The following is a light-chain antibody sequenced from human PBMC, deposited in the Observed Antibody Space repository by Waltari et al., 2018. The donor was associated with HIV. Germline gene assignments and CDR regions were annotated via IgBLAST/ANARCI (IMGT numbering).Light chain of an antibody. CDR1: QGVASD. Sequence: EIVMTQSPATLSVSPGERATLSCRASQGVASDVAWYQQKPGQAPRLLIYGASTRATGIPARFSGSGSGTEVTLTISSLQSEDFAVDYCQQYNNWPPVTFGPGTKVDIK. V-gene: IGKV3-15*01. J-gene: IGKJ3*01. CDR2: GAS. CDR3: QQYNNWPPVT.